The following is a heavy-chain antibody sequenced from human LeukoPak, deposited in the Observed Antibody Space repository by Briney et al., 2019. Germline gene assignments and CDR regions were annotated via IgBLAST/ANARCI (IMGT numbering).Heavy chain of an antibody. Sequence: GGSLRLSCAASGFTFSSYSMNWVRQAPGKGLEWVSYISSSSSTIYYADSVKGRFTISRDNAKNSLYLQMNSLRAEDTAVYYCARDLRRFLEWLSLSRGMDVWGQGTTVTVSS. CDR2: ISSSSSTI. CDR3: ARDLRRFLEWLSLSRGMDV. V-gene: IGHV3-48*01. D-gene: IGHD3-3*01. CDR1: GFTFSSYS. J-gene: IGHJ6*02.